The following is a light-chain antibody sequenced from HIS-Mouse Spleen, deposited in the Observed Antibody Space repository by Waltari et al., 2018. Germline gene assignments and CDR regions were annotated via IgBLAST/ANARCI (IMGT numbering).Light chain of an antibody. CDR3: QSADSSGTGWV. V-gene: IGLV3-25*03. CDR2: KDS. CDR1: ALPKQK. J-gene: IGLJ3*02. Sequence: SYELTQPPSVSVSPGQTARIPCSGDALPKQKPYWYQQKPGQAPVLGIYKDSERPSGIPERFSGSSSGTTVTLTISGVQAEDEADYYCQSADSSGTGWVFGGGTKLTVL.